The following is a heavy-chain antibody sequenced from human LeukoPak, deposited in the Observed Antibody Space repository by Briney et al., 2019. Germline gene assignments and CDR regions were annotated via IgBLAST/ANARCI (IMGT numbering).Heavy chain of an antibody. CDR1: GFTFDDYA. CDR3: AKDIYSSSPYGMDV. J-gene: IGHJ6*02. Sequence: GGSLRLSCAASGFTFDDYAMHWARQAPGKGLEWVSGISWNSGSIGYADSVKGRFTISRDNAKNSLYLQMNSLRAEDTALYYCAKDIYSSSPYGMDVWGQGTTVTVSS. D-gene: IGHD6-13*01. V-gene: IGHV3-9*01. CDR2: ISWNSGSI.